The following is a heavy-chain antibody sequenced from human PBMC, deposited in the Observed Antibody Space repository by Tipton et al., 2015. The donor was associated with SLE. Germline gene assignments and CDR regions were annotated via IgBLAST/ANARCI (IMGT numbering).Heavy chain of an antibody. D-gene: IGHD4-17*01. CDR1: GGSFSGYF. Sequence: TLSLTCAVYGGSFSGYFWSWIRQLPDKGLEWIGEINHSGTTNCNPSLKSRVTISVDTSKNQFSLKLSSVTAADTAVYYCARDPDYGDPGTFDYWGQGTLVTVSS. V-gene: IGHV4-34*01. CDR3: ARDPDYGDPGTFDY. CDR2: INHSGTT. J-gene: IGHJ4*02.